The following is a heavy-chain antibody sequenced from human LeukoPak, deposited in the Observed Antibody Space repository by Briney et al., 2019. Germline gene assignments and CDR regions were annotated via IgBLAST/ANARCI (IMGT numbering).Heavy chain of an antibody. D-gene: IGHD3-16*02. CDR3: ARDQQYDYVWGSYRPHYYYYGMDV. J-gene: IGHJ6*02. CDR2: IWYDGSNK. Sequence: GGSLRLSCAASGFTFSSYGMRWVRQAPGKGLEWVAVIWYDGSNKYYADSVKGRFTISRDNSKNTLYLQMNSLRAEDTAVYYCARDQQYDYVWGSYRPHYYYYGMDVWGQGTTVTVSS. V-gene: IGHV3-33*01. CDR1: GFTFSSYG.